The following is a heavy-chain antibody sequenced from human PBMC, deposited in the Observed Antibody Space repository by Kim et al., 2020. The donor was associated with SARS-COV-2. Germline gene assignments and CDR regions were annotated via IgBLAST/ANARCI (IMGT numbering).Heavy chain of an antibody. J-gene: IGHJ6*02. Sequence: SETLSLTCTVSGGSISSYYWSWIRQPPGKGLEWIGYIYYSGSTNYNPSLKSRVTISVDTSKNQLSRKLSYVTAADTAVYYCARDGPYGMDVWGQGTTVTVSS. CDR3: ARDGPYGMDV. V-gene: IGHV4-59*13. CDR1: GGSISSYY. CDR2: IYYSGST.